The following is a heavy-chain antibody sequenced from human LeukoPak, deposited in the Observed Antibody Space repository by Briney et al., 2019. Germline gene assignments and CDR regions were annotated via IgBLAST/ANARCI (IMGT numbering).Heavy chain of an antibody. CDR1: GFTLSDYY. Sequence: GGSLRLSCAASGFTLSDYYMSWIRQAPGKGLEWVSYISSSGSTIYYADSVKGRFTISRDNAKNSLYLQMNTLTTEDTAVYYCAKRRLEDSGTYGGGFDFWGQGTMVTVSS. CDR2: ISSSGSTI. V-gene: IGHV3-11*04. CDR3: AKRRLEDSGTYGGGFDF. D-gene: IGHD4-23*01. J-gene: IGHJ3*01.